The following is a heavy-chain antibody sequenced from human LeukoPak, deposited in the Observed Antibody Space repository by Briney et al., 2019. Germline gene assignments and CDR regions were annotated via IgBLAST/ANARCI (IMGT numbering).Heavy chain of an antibody. CDR2: IYYSGGT. CDR1: GDSISSSNYY. D-gene: IGHD3-3*01. CDR3: ARGSADYDFWSGYRQINWFDP. Sequence: SETLSLTCSVSGDSISSSNYYWGWIRQPPGQGLEWIGSIYYSGGTSYNPSLKSRVTISVDTSKNQFSLKLSSVTAADTAVYYCARGSADYDFWSGYRQINWFDPWGQGTLVTVSS. V-gene: IGHV4-39*01. J-gene: IGHJ5*02.